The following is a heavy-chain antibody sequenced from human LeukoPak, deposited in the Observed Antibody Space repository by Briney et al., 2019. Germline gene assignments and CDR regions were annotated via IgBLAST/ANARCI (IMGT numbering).Heavy chain of an antibody. Sequence: GGSLRLSCAASGFSFISYGMHWVRQAPGKGLEWVGVISDDGRSKDHADSVKGRFTISRDTSKNTLYLQMNNLRAEDTAVYYCAIIHSYGHAWGQGTLVTVSS. CDR2: ISDDGRSK. J-gene: IGHJ5*02. D-gene: IGHD5-18*01. V-gene: IGHV3-30*03. CDR1: GFSFISYG. CDR3: AIIHSYGHA.